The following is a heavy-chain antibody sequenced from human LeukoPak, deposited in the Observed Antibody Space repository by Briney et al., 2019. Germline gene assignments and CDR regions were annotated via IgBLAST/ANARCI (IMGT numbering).Heavy chain of an antibody. D-gene: IGHD2-2*01. CDR1: GYPFTGYC. CDR2: INPNSGFT. V-gene: IGHV1-2*02. CDR3: ARLADCSSSSCRSFDY. J-gene: IGHJ4*02. Sequence: GASVKVSCKASGYPFTGYCLHWVRQAPGQGLEWMGWINPNSGFTNYAQKFQGRVTMTGDTSISTAYMELSRLRSDDTAVYYCARLADCSSSSCRSFDYWGPGTLVTVSS.